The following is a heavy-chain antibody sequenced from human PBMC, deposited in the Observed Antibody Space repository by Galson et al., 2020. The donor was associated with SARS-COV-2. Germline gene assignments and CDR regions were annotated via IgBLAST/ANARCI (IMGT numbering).Heavy chain of an antibody. V-gene: IGHV3-23*01. CDR3: AGLGVNIY. D-gene: IGHD1-26*01. Sequence: GGSLRLSCVASGFIFNNYGMNWVRQGPGKGLEWVSAASGGGHTTYYADSVKGRFTIPRDNPKSTLYLQMKSLRVEDTAVYYCAGLGVNIYWGRGTLVTVSS. J-gene: IGHJ4*02. CDR2: ASGGGHTT. CDR1: GFIFNNYG.